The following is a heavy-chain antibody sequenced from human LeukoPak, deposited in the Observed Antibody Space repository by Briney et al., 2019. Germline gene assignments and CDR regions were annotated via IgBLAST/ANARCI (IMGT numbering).Heavy chain of an antibody. V-gene: IGHV4-59*01. D-gene: IGHD3-22*01. J-gene: IGHJ1*01. CDR1: GASISSYY. CDR3: ARDHYYDSSGYTFRY. Sequence: SSGTLSLTCTVSGASISSYYWSWIRQPPGKGLEYIGFMHYGGSTNYNPSLKSRVTISVDTSKNQFSLKLSSVTAADTAVYYCARDHYYDSSGYTFRYWGQGTLVTVSS. CDR2: MHYGGST.